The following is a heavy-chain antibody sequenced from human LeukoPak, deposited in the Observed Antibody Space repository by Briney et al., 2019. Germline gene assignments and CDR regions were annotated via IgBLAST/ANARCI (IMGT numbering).Heavy chain of an antibody. CDR1: GYTFTSYG. J-gene: IGHJ4*02. V-gene: IGHV1-18*01. CDR3: ARDCDRSGYFCY. CDR2: ISAYNANT. D-gene: IGHD3-22*01. Sequence: GASVKVSCEASGYTFTSYGITWVRQAPGQGLEWMGWISAYNANTNYAQKLLGRVTVTTDTSTNTAYLELRSLTSDDTAVYYCARDCDRSGYFCYWGQGTLVTVSS.